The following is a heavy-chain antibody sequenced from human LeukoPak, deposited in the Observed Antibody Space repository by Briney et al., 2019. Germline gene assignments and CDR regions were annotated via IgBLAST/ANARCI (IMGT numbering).Heavy chain of an antibody. V-gene: IGHV4-34*11. J-gene: IGHJ4*02. CDR2: IYYSGST. CDR1: GGSFSGYY. Sequence: PSETLSLTCAVYGGSFSGYYWSWIRQPPGKGLEWIGYIYYSGSTNYNPSLKSRVTISVDTSKNQFSLKLSSVTAADTAVYCCARGGRDGYNTNWGQGTLVTVSS. CDR3: ARGGRDGYNTN. D-gene: IGHD5-24*01.